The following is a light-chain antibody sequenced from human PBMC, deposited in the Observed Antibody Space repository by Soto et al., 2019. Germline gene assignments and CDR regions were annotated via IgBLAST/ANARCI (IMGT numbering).Light chain of an antibody. CDR2: GNR. CDR3: QSYDSTLSGSWV. V-gene: IGLV1-40*01. CDR1: NSNLGAGYD. J-gene: IGLJ3*02. Sequence: QSVLTQPPSVSGAPGQRVTISCTGNNSNLGAGYDVHWYQQLPGAAPKLVIFGNRNRPSGVPERFSGSKSGTSASLAITGLQAEDEADYYCQSYDSTLSGSWVFGGGTKLTVL.